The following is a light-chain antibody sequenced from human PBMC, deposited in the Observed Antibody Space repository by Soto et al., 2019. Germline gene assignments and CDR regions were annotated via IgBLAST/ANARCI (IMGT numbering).Light chain of an antibody. V-gene: IGKV3D-15*01. CDR2: GAS. CDR3: QQYTKWPLT. CDR1: QGIGDS. J-gene: IGKJ1*01. Sequence: MTQSPSAVSVSPGEGATISCRASQGIGDSLAWYQQKPGQPPRLLIYGASNRATDIPDRFSGRGSGTEFTLTISSLQSEDFAVYYCQQYTKWPLTFGHGTKVAIK.